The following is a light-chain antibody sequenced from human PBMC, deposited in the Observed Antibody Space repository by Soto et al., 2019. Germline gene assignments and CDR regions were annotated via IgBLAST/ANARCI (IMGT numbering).Light chain of an antibody. V-gene: IGKV3-20*01. CDR3: QQYGNSPWA. J-gene: IGKJ1*01. CDR1: QSVSSTY. Sequence: EIVLTQSPGTLSLSPGERATLSCRASQSVSSTYLAWYQQKPGRAPRLLIHDVSRRVTGIPDRFSGSGSGTDFTLTISRLEPEDFAVYYCQQYGNSPWAFGQGTKLDIK. CDR2: DVS.